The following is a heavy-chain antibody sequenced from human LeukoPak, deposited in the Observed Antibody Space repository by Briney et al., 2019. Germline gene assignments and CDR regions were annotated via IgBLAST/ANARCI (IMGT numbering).Heavy chain of an antibody. Sequence: KSSETLSLTCAVYGGSFSGYYWSWIRQPPGKGLEWIGEINHSGSTNYNPSLKSRVTISVDTSKNQFSLKLSSVTAADTAVYYCARGDFWSGPGSHNWFDPWGQGTLVTVS. D-gene: IGHD3-3*01. J-gene: IGHJ5*02. CDR3: ARGDFWSGPGSHNWFDP. CDR1: GGSFSGYY. CDR2: INHSGST. V-gene: IGHV4-34*01.